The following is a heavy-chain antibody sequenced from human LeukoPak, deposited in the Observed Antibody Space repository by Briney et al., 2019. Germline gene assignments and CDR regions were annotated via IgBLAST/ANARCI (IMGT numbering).Heavy chain of an antibody. V-gene: IGHV1-18*01. Sequence: ASVKVSCKASGGTFSSYAISWVRQAPGQGLEWMGWISAYNGNTNYAQKLQGRVTMTTDTSTSTAYMELRSLRSDDTAVYYCARGRTWDFDPQRGYYYYYMDVWGKGTTVTVSS. J-gene: IGHJ6*03. D-gene: IGHD1-26*01. CDR3: ARGRTWDFDPQRGYYYYYMDV. CDR1: GGTFSSYA. CDR2: ISAYNGNT.